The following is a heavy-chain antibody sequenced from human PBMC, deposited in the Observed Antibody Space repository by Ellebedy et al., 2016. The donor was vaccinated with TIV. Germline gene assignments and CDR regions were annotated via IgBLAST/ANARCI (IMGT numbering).Heavy chain of an antibody. D-gene: IGHD3-10*01. CDR3: ARHILGTNITMVRGVITRIYYYYMDV. Sequence: GESLKISXKGSGYSFTSYWIGWVRQMPGKGLEWMGIIYPGDSDTRYSPSFQGQVTISADKSISTAYLQWSSLKASDTAMYYCARHILGTNITMVRGVITRIYYYYMDVWGKGTTVTVSS. V-gene: IGHV5-51*01. CDR1: GYSFTSYW. J-gene: IGHJ6*03. CDR2: IYPGDSDT.